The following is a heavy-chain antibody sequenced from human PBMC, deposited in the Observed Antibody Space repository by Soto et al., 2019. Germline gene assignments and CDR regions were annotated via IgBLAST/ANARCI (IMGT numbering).Heavy chain of an antibody. Sequence: GGSLRLSCAASGFTFSSYSMNWVRQAPGKGLEWVSYISSSSSTIYYADSVKGPFTNSRDNAKNSLYLQMNGLRDEDTAVYYCARDLDYCSGGSCYPPEYYFDYWGQGTLVTVSS. CDR1: GFTFSSYS. D-gene: IGHD2-15*01. J-gene: IGHJ4*02. V-gene: IGHV3-48*02. CDR3: ARDLDYCSGGSCYPPEYYFDY. CDR2: ISSSSSTI.